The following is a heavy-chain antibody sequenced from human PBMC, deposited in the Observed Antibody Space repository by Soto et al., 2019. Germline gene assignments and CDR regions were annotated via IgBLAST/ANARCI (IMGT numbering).Heavy chain of an antibody. CDR1: GGSVSSGSYY. D-gene: IGHD3-22*01. J-gene: IGHJ6*02. V-gene: IGHV4-61*01. CDR2: IYYSGST. CDR3: ERDHKNYXSSGYYFGATYYYGMDV. Sequence: SETLSLTCTVSGGSVSSGSYYLSWIRQPPGKGMESIGYIYYSGSTNYNPSLKSRVTISVDTSKNQFSLKLSSVTAADTAVYYCERDHKNYXSSGYYFGATYYYGMDVWGQGTTVTVSS.